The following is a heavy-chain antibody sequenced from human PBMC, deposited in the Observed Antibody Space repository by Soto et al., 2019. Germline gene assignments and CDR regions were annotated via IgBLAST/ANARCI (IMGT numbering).Heavy chain of an antibody. V-gene: IGHV4-39*01. CDR1: GGSISSSSYY. CDR3: ARLLGVPAARYNWFDP. J-gene: IGHJ5*02. CDR2: IYYSGST. Sequence: SETLSLTCTVSGGSISSSSYYWGWIRQPPGKGLEWIGSIYYSGSTYYNPSLKSRVTISVDTSKNQFSLKLSSVTAADTAVYYCARLLGVPAARYNWFDPWGQGTLVTVSS. D-gene: IGHD2-2*01.